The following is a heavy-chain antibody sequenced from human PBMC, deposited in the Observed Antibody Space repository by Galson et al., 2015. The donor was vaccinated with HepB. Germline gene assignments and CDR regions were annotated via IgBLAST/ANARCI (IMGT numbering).Heavy chain of an antibody. J-gene: IGHJ3*02. V-gene: IGHV1-46*04. D-gene: IGHD1-14*01. CDR3: ARSRTGTVFDI. CDR2: INPSGGST. Sequence: SVKVSCKASGYTFTSYYMHWVRQAPGQGLEWMGIINPSGGSTSYAQKLQGRVTMTRDTSTSTVYMELSSLRSEDTAVYYCARSRTGTVFDIWGQGTMVTVSS. CDR1: GYTFTSYY.